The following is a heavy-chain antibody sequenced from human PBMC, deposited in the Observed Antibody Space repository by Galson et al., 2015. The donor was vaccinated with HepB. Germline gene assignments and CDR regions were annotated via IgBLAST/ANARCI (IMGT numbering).Heavy chain of an antibody. CDR2: IYSGGST. D-gene: IGHD3-22*01. J-gene: IGHJ4*02. Sequence: SLRLSCAASGFTVSSNYMSWVRQAPGKGLEWVSVIYSGGSTYYADSVKGRFTISRHNSKNTLYLQMNSLRAEDTAVYYCARGYRSDYDSSGYYFDYWGQGTLVTVSS. V-gene: IGHV3-53*04. CDR1: GFTVSSNY. CDR3: ARGYRSDYDSSGYYFDY.